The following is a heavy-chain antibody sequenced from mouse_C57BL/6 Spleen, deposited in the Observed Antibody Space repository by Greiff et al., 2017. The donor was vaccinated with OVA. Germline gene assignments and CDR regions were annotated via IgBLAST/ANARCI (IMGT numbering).Heavy chain of an antibody. CDR1: GFSLTSYA. D-gene: IGHD1-1*01. J-gene: IGHJ3*01. Sequence: VKLMESGPGLVAPSQSLSITCTVSGFSLTSYAISWVRQPPGKGLEWLGEIWTGGGTNYNSALKSRLSISKDNSKSQVFLKMNSLQTDDTARYYCARNYGSSYGDWFAYWGQGTLVTVSA. V-gene: IGHV2-9-1*01. CDR3: ARNYGSSYGDWFAY. CDR2: IWTGGGT.